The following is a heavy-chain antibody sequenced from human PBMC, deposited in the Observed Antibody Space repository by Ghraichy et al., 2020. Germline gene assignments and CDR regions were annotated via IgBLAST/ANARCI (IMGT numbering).Heavy chain of an antibody. V-gene: IGHV3-21*01. CDR2: ISSSSSYI. Sequence: GGSLRLSCAASGFTFSTYSMNWVRQAPGKGLEWVSSISSSSSYIYYADSLKGRFTISRDNAKNSLYLQMNSLRAEDTAVYYCARDTHSGYSRAAFRYGMDVWRQGTTVTVSS. CDR1: GFTFSTYS. CDR3: ARDTHSGYSRAAFRYGMDV. J-gene: IGHJ6*02. D-gene: IGHD6-13*01.